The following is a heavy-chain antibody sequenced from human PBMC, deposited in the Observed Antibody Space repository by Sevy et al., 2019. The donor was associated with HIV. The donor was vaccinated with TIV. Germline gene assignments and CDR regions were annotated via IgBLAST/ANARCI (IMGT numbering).Heavy chain of an antibody. J-gene: IGHJ4*02. V-gene: IGHV1-18*01. CDR1: GYTFTSYG. CDR2: ISGYNGNT. Sequence: ASVKVSCKASGYTFTSYGISWVRHAPGQGLEWMGWISGYNGNTNYAQKLQGRVTMTTDTSTCTAYMELRSLRSDDTALYSCARDHCSSTSCFTEYSSSSFDYWGQGTLVTVSS. D-gene: IGHD2-2*02. CDR3: ARDHCSSTSCFTEYSSSSFDY.